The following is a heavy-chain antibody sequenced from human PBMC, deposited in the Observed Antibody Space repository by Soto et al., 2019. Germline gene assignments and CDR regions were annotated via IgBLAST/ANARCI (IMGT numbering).Heavy chain of an antibody. D-gene: IGHD2-2*03. CDR2: FDPEDGET. CDR3: ARDGYCSSTSCPSYYYYGMDV. J-gene: IGHJ6*02. V-gene: IGHV1-24*01. CDR1: GYTIAELS. Sequence: ASVKVSCKVSGYTIAELSMHWVRQAKGKGLEWMGGFDPEDGETIYAQKLQGRVTMTTDTSTSTAYMELRSLRSDDTAVYYCARDGYCSSTSCPSYYYYGMDVWGQGTTVTVSS.